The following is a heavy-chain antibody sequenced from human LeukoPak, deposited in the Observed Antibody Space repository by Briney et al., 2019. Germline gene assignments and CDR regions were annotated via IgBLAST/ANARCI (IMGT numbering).Heavy chain of an antibody. CDR1: GGSISSYY. V-gene: IGHV4-59*01. J-gene: IGHJ3*02. CDR2: IYYSGST. Sequence: SETLSLTCTVSGGSISSYYWSWIRQPPGKGLEWIGYIYYSGSTNYNPSLKSRVTISVDTSKNQFSLKLSSVTAADTAVYYCAGDYYGSGDDAFDIWGQGTMVTVSS. CDR3: AGDYYGSGDDAFDI. D-gene: IGHD3-10*01.